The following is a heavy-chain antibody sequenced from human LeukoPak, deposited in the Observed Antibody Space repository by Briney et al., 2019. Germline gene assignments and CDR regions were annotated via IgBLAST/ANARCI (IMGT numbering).Heavy chain of an antibody. V-gene: IGHV3-30*18. D-gene: IGHD5-12*01. J-gene: IGHJ4*02. CDR2: ISYDGSNK. CDR3: AKSIPEWATAFDY. CDR1: GFTFSSYG. Sequence: GGSLRLSCAASGFTFSSYGMHWVRQAPGKGLEWVAVISYDGSNKYYADSVKGRFTISRDNSENTLYLQMNSLRAEDTAVYYCAKSIPEWATAFDYWGQGTLVTVSS.